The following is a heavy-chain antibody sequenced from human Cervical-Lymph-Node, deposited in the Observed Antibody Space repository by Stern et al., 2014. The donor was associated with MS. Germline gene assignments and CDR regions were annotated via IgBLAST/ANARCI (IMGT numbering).Heavy chain of an antibody. CDR2: IYYSGST. D-gene: IGHD3-22*01. CDR3: ARDLRYYYDSSGYYYRWFDP. CDR1: GGSISSGGYY. J-gene: IGHJ5*02. Sequence: VQLLESGPGLVKPSQTLSLTCTVSGGSISSGGYYWSWIRQHPGKGLEWIGYIYYSGSTYYNPSLKSRVTISVDTSKNQFSLKLSSVTAADTAVYYCARDLRYYYDSSGYYYRWFDPWGQGTLVTVSS. V-gene: IGHV4-31*03.